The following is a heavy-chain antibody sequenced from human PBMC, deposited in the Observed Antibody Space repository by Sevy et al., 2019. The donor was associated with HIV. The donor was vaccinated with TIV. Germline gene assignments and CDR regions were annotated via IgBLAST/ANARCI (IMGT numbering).Heavy chain of an antibody. CDR2: ITAYNDNR. D-gene: IGHD1-26*01. V-gene: IGHV1-18*01. CDR3: ARHRGYSGSQHFDY. J-gene: IGHJ4*02. Sequence: ASVKVSCKASGYTFTSYGINWVRQAPGQGLEWMEWITAYNDNRNYAQKFQDRVTMTTDTSTSTANMELRSLRSDDTAVYYCARHRGYSGSQHFDYWGQGTLVTVSS. CDR1: GYTFTSYG.